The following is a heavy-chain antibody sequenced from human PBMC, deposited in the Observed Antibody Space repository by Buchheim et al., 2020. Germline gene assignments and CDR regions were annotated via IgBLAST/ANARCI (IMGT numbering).Heavy chain of an antibody. CDR1: GFTFSDLW. CDR3: ARDPLLNGGTLDY. D-gene: IGHD1-1*01. Sequence: VQLVESGGGLVQPGGSRRLSCAASGFTFSDLWMHWVRQTPGKGLMWVSRINSDGSSTIYGESVKGRFTVSRDNAKNTLYLQMNSLRAEDTGVYYCARDPLLNGGTLDYWGQGT. J-gene: IGHJ4*02. V-gene: IGHV3-74*01. CDR2: INSDGSST.